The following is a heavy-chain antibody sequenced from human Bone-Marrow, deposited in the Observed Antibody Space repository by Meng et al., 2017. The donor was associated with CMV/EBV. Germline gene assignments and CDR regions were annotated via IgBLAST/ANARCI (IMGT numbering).Heavy chain of an antibody. CDR2: ISAYNGNT. CDR3: VMDDY. D-gene: IGHD2-8*01. Sequence: VALVQSGAGVKKPGASVKVSCKSSCYTFTSDCISWVLQVPGQGLEWMGWISAYNGNTNYAQKLQGRVTMTTDTSASTAYMELRSLRSDDTAVYYCVMDDYWGQGTLVTVFS. CDR1: CYTFTSDC. J-gene: IGHJ4*02. V-gene: IGHV1-18*01.